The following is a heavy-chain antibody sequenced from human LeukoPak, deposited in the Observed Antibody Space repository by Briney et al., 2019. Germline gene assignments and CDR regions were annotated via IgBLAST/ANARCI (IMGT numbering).Heavy chain of an antibody. CDR3: ARDPVYSGYDTVDY. D-gene: IGHD5-12*01. CDR2: ISGSGST. Sequence: SETLSLTCSVSGDSISYFHWSWIRQAAGKGLEWIGRISGSGSTDYNASLKSRVTMSVNTTKNQLSLMVISVTAADTAVNSCARDPVYSGYDTVDYWGQGTLVTVSS. J-gene: IGHJ4*02. V-gene: IGHV4-4*07. CDR1: GDSISYFH.